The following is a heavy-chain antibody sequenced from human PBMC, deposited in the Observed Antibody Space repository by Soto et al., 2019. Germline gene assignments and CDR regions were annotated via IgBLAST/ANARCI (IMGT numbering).Heavy chain of an antibody. J-gene: IGHJ4*02. CDR2: ITFTGVST. CDR3: AKASVWYPYFDS. Sequence: TGGSLRLSCAASEFSFDDYAMSWVRQAPGKGLEWVSSITFTGVSTYYADSVKGRFTISRDNSKDTLYLQMNSLRAEDTAIYYCAKASVWYPYFDSWGQGTLVTAPQ. CDR1: EFSFDDYA. V-gene: IGHV3-23*01. D-gene: IGHD6-13*01.